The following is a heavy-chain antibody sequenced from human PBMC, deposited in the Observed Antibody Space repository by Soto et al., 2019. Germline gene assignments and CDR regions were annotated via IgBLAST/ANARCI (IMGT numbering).Heavy chain of an antibody. Sequence: SSETLSLTCAVSGGSISNYYWSWIRQPPGKGLEWIGYISYSGSTNYNPSLKSRVTISVDTSKKQFSLKLSSVTAADTAMYFCARTDYYDSSGSFGYWGQGTLVTVSS. V-gene: IGHV4-59*01. CDR1: GGSISNYY. D-gene: IGHD3-22*01. CDR3: ARTDYYDSSGSFGY. CDR2: ISYSGST. J-gene: IGHJ4*02.